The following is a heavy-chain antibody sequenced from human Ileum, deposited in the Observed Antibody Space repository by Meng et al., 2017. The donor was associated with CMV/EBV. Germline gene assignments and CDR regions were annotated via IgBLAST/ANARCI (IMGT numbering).Heavy chain of an antibody. V-gene: IGHV1-2*02. CDR2: ISPNSGDT. Sequence: SCKASGYPFTDYYIHWVRQAPGQGLEWMVWISPNSGDTSSAQKFQGRVTMTRDTSISTAYMELSSLTSDDTAVYYCARGRGAASFDFWGQGTLVTVSS. D-gene: IGHD2-15*01. J-gene: IGHJ4*02. CDR3: ARGRGAASFDF. CDR1: GYPFTDYY.